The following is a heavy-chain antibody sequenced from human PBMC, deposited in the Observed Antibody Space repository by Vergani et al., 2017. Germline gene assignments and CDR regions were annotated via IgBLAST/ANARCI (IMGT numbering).Heavy chain of an antibody. D-gene: IGHD6-13*01. J-gene: IGHJ5*02. Sequence: QLQLQESGPGLVKPSETLSLTCTVSGGSISSSSYYWSWIRQPPGKGLEWIGYIYYSGSTNYNPSLKSRVTISVDTSKNQFSLKLSSVTAADTAVYYCARETGSSSWYRWFDPWGQGTLVTVSS. V-gene: IGHV4-61*01. CDR3: ARETGSSSWYRWFDP. CDR1: GGSISSSSYY. CDR2: IYYSGST.